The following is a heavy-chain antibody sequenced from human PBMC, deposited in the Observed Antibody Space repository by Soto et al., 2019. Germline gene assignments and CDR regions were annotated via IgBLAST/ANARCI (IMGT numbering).Heavy chain of an antibody. CDR1: GFTFSSYA. CDR2: ISGSGGST. J-gene: IGHJ5*02. Sequence: GGSLRLSCAASGFTFSSYAMSWVRQAPGKGLEWVSAISGSGGSTYYADSVKGRFTISRDNSKNTLYLQMNSLRAEDTAVYYCAKKCCGYVGGAGFDPCGQGTLVTVSS. D-gene: IGHD5-12*01. V-gene: IGHV3-23*01. CDR3: AKKCCGYVGGAGFDP.